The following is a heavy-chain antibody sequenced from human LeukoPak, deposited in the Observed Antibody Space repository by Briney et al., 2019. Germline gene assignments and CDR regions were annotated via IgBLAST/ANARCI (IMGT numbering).Heavy chain of an antibody. V-gene: IGHV1-18*01. CDR2: ISAYNGNT. D-gene: IGHD3-22*01. CDR3: ARLYYYDSSGYGWYFDL. CDR1: GYTFTSYG. J-gene: IGHJ2*01. Sequence: ASVKVSCKASGYTFTSYGISWVRQAPGQGLEWMEWISAYNGNTNYAQKLQGRVTMTTDTSTSTAYMELRSLRSDDTAVYYCARLYYYDSSGYGWYFDLWGRGTLVTVSS.